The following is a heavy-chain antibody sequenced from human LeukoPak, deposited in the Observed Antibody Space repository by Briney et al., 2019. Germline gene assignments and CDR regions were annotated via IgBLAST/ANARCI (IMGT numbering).Heavy chain of an antibody. CDR1: GFTFSDYY. CDR2: ISPSDSTI. Sequence: GGSLRLSCAVSGFTFSDYYMDWVRQAAGKGLEWVSYISPSDSTIYSADSVKGRFIISRDNAKNSLYLQMNSLRAEDTAVYSCARQSSGWSYFDCWGQGILVTVSS. J-gene: IGHJ4*02. D-gene: IGHD6-19*01. CDR3: ARQSSGWSYFDC. V-gene: IGHV3-11*04.